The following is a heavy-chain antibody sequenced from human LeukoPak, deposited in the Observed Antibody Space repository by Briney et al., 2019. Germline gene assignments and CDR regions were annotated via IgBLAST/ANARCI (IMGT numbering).Heavy chain of an antibody. CDR2: MNPNSGNT. J-gene: IGHJ6*02. CDR3: ARAKGRGPDYYYYGMDV. Sequence: ASVKVSCKASGYTFTSYDINWVRQATGQGLEWMGWMNPNSGNTGYAQKFQGRVTMTRNTSISTAYMELSSLRSEDTAVYYCARAKGRGPDYYYYGMDVWGQGTTVTVSS. CDR1: GYTFTSYD. V-gene: IGHV1-8*01.